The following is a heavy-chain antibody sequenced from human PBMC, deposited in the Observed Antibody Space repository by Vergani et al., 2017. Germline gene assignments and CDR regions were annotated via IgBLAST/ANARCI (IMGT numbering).Heavy chain of an antibody. CDR3: ARGLLQCSSTSCYYY. J-gene: IGHJ4*02. CDR1: GFTFSSYW. D-gene: IGHD2-2*01. V-gene: IGHV3-74*01. Sequence: EVQLVESGGGLVQPGGSLRLSCAASGFTFSSYWMHWIRQAPGKGLVWVSRINSDGSSTSYADSVKGRFTISRDNAKNTLYLQMNSLRAEDTAVYYCARGLLQCSSTSCYYYWGQGTLVTVSS. CDR2: INSDGSST.